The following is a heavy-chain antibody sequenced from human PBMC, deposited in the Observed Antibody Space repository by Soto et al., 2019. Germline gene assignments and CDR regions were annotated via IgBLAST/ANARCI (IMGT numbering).Heavy chain of an antibody. V-gene: IGHV4-59*08. CDR3: ARHEGLTGEGWFDY. J-gene: IGHJ4*02. D-gene: IGHD7-27*01. CDR1: GGSISSYY. Sequence: SETLSLTCTVSGGSISSYYWSWIQQPPGKGLEWIGYIYYSGSTNYNPSLKSRVTISVDTSKNQFSLKLSSVTAADTAVYYCARHEGLTGEGWFDYWGQGTRGTVSS. CDR2: IYYSGST.